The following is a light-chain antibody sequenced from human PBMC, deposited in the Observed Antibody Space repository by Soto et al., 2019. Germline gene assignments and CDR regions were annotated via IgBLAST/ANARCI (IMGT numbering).Light chain of an antibody. Sequence: QLVLTQSSSASGSLGSSVKLTCTLSSGHGSYIIAWHQHQPGKAPRYLMKLEGSGNYNKGSGVPDRFSGSSSGADRYLTISNLQSEDEADYYCETWDSSTRIFGGGTKVTVL. J-gene: IGLJ2*01. CDR3: ETWDSSTRI. CDR1: SGHGSYI. CDR2: LEGSGNY. V-gene: IGLV4-60*03.